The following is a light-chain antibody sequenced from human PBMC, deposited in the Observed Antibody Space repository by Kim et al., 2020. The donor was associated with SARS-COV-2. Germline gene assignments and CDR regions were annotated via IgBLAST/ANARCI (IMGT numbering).Light chain of an antibody. CDR3: AAWDDSLNAIV. V-gene: IGLV1-44*01. CDR2: SNN. Sequence: GMRGTLSFSGGTSNFGGNLFNWYQQLPGTAPRLIIYSNNRRPSGVPDRFAGSKSGTSASLAISGLQSLDEADYHCAAWDDSLNAIVFGTGTKVTVL. J-gene: IGLJ1*01. CDR1: TSNFGGNL.